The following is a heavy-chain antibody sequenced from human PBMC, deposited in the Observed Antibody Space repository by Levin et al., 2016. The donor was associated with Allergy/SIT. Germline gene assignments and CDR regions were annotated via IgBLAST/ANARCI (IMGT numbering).Heavy chain of an antibody. J-gene: IGHJ4*02. D-gene: IGHD4-17*01. V-gene: IGHV1-8*01. Sequence: WVRQAPGQGLEWMGWMNPNSGNTNYAQKFQGRVTMTRNISISTAYMELSSLRSEDTAVYYCARGETGDYGDYTDYWGQGTLVTVSS. CDR2: MNPNSGNT. CDR3: ARGETGDYGDYTDY.